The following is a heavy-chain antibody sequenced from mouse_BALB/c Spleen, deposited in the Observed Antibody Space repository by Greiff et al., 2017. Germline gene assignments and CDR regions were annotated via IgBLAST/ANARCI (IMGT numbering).Heavy chain of an antibody. V-gene: IGHV1-9*01. CDR3: ARPLTGLDY. D-gene: IGHD4-1*01. CDR1: GYTFSSYW. Sequence: QVQLQQSGAELMKPGASVKISCKATGYTFSSYWIEWVKQRPGHGLEWIGEILPGSGNTNYNEKFKGKATFTADTSSNTAYMQLSSLTSEDSAVYYCARPLTGLDYWGQGTTLTVSS. CDR2: ILPGSGNT. J-gene: IGHJ2*01.